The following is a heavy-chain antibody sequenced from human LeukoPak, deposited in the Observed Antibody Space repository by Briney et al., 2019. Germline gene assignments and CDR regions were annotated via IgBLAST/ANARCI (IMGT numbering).Heavy chain of an antibody. J-gene: IGHJ4*02. V-gene: IGHV3-23*01. CDR3: AKVHNWNDGDDY. Sequence: GGSLRLSCAASGFTFSTYAMSWVRQAPGKGLEWVSGISGSGGSTFYADSVKGRFTISRDNSKNTLYLQMNSLRAEDTAVYYCAKVHNWNDGDDYWGQGTLVTVSS. D-gene: IGHD1-20*01. CDR1: GFTFSTYA. CDR2: ISGSGGST.